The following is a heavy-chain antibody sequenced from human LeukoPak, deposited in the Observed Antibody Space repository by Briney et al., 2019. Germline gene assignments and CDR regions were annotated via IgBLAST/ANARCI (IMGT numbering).Heavy chain of an antibody. V-gene: IGHV3-23*01. CDR1: GFTFSRYA. D-gene: IGHD2-21*02. J-gene: IGHJ4*02. Sequence: GGSLRLSCAASGFTFSRYAMSWVRQATGKGVEGVATINDNGGGSYSADSVRGRFTISRDNSKNTLSLQMNSLRAEDTAVYYCAKGHTAGALYYFDYWGQGTLVTVSS. CDR2: INDNGGGS. CDR3: AKGHTAGALYYFDY.